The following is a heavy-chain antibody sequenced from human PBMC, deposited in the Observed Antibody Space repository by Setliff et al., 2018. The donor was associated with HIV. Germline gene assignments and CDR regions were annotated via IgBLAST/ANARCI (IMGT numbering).Heavy chain of an antibody. CDR3: VRSGYSGHFDV. J-gene: IGHJ3*01. Sequence: SETLSLTCTVSGGSIIINDHYWGWIRQSPGKGLEWIGSIVYSGTTYYNVSLESRVTISVDTSKNQFSLKLSSVTAADTAVYYCVRSGYSGHFDVWGQGTMGTVSS. V-gene: IGHV4-39*01. CDR2: IVYSGTT. CDR1: GGSIIINDHY. D-gene: IGHD5-12*01.